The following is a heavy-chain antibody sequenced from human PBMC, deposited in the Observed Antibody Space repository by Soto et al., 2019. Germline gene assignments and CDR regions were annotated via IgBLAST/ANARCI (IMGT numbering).Heavy chain of an antibody. CDR3: ARGDYDSSGYYYDGLDY. J-gene: IGHJ4*02. CDR2: ISAYNGNT. D-gene: IGHD3-22*01. Sequence: ASVKVSCKASGYTFTSYGISWVRQAPGQGLEWMGWISAYNGNTNYAQKLQGRVTMTTDTSTSTAYMELRSLRSDDTAVYYCARGDYDSSGYYYDGLDYWGQGTLVTVSS. CDR1: GYTFTSYG. V-gene: IGHV1-18*01.